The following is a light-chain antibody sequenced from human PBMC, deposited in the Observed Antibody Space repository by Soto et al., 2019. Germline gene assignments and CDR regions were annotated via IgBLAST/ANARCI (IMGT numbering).Light chain of an antibody. Sequence: NVLTQSPCTLSLYPGERATLSCRASQSISGNYLAWYQQKPGQAPRLLIYGASNRATGIPERFSGSGSGTDFTLTIGRLEPQDSAMYYCQQYVISVTFGQGTRLEV. CDR2: GAS. CDR1: QSISGNY. CDR3: QQYVISVT. V-gene: IGKV3-20*01. J-gene: IGKJ5*01.